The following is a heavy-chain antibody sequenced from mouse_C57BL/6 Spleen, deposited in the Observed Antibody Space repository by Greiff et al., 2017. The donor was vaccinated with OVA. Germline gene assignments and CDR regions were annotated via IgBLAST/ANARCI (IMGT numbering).Heavy chain of an antibody. CDR3: ARRYGSSYVLFDY. D-gene: IGHD1-1*01. CDR2: IHPNSGST. Sequence: VQLQQSGAELVKPGASVKLSCKASGYTFTSYWMHWVKQRPGQGLEWIGMIHPNSGSTNYNEKFKSKATLTVDKSSSTAYMQLSSLTSEDSAVYYCARRYGSSYVLFDYWGQGTTLTVSS. J-gene: IGHJ2*01. V-gene: IGHV1-64*01. CDR1: GYTFTSYW.